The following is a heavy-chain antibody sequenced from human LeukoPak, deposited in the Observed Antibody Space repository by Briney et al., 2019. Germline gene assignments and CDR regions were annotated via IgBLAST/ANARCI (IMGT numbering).Heavy chain of an antibody. D-gene: IGHD2-2*01. Sequence: SQTLSLTCAISGDSISSNSAAWNWIRQSPSRGLEWLGRTYYRSKWYNNYAISVKSRITINPDTSKNQFSLQLNSVTPEDTAVYYCARDLCTSSSRPNNWIDPWGQGTLVTVSS. CDR3: ARDLCTSSSRPNNWIDP. CDR2: TYYRSKWYN. V-gene: IGHV6-1*01. J-gene: IGHJ5*02. CDR1: GDSISSNSAA.